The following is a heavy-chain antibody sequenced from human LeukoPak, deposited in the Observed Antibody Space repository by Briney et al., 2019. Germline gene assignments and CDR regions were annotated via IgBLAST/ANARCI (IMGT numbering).Heavy chain of an antibody. CDR1: GFTFSNYE. Sequence: SGGSLRLSCAASGFTFSNYEMNWVRQTPGKGLEWVSYISDHGKSRNYVDSVKGRFTISGDNAKNSLYLQMSSLRVEDTAVYFCARARIAAPLLDYWGQGTLVTVSS. J-gene: IGHJ4*02. D-gene: IGHD6-13*01. CDR2: ISDHGKSR. V-gene: IGHV3-48*03. CDR3: ARARIAAPLLDY.